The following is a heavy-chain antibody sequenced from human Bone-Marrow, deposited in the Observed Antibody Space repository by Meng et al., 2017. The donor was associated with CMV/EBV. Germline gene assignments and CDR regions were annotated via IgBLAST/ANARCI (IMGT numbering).Heavy chain of an antibody. J-gene: IGHJ3*02. CDR2: IYPGDSDT. CDR3: ARAPAGIVVVPAAPTRWAFDI. V-gene: IGHV5-51*01. CDR1: GYTFTGYL. Sequence: KVSCKASGYTFTGYLMHWVRQMPGKGLEWMGIIYPGDSDTRYSPSFQGQVTISADKSISTAYLQWSSLKASDTAMYYCARAPAGIVVVPAAPTRWAFDIWGQGTMVTVSS. D-gene: IGHD2-2*01.